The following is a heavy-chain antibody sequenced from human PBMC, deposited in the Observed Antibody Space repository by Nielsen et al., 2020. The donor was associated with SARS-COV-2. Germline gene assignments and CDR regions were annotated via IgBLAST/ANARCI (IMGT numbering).Heavy chain of an antibody. CDR3: ARDQWGLFGP. CDR1: GGSISSGGYY. Sequence: SDTLSLTCTVSGGSISSGGYYWTWIRQPAGKGLEWIGRVFATGNTNYNPSLKSRVTISVDTSKNQFSLKLGSVTAADTAVYYCARDQWGLFGPWGQGTLVTVSS. V-gene: IGHV4-61*02. J-gene: IGHJ5*02. CDR2: VFATGNT. D-gene: IGHD1-26*01.